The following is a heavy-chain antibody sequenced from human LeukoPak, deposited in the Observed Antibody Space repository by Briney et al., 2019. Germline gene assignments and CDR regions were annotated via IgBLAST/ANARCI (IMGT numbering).Heavy chain of an antibody. CDR3: ARGMAFVD. V-gene: IGHV4-34*01. Sequence: SETLSLTCAVYSGSFSGYFWSWIRQPPGKGLEWIGEINHSGSTNYNSSLKSRVTISVDTSKNQFSLKLSSVTAADTAVYYCARGMAFVDWGQGTLVTVSS. D-gene: IGHD2-21*01. J-gene: IGHJ4*02. CDR1: SGSFSGYF. CDR2: INHSGST.